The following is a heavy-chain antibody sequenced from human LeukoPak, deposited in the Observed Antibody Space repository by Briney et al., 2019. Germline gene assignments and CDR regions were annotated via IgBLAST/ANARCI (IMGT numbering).Heavy chain of an antibody. D-gene: IGHD3-3*01. Sequence: ASVKVSCKASGGTFSSYAISWVRQAPGQGLEWMGGIIAIFGTANYAQKFQGRVTITADKSTSTAYMELSSLRSEDTAVYYCARDRKDYDFWSGYYNAYYMDVWGKGTTVTVSS. CDR2: IIAIFGTA. J-gene: IGHJ6*03. CDR3: ARDRKDYDFWSGYYNAYYMDV. V-gene: IGHV1-69*06. CDR1: GGTFSSYA.